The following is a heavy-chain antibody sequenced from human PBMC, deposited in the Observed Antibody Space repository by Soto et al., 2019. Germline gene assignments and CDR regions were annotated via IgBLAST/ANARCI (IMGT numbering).Heavy chain of an antibody. Sequence: QITLKESGPTLVKPTQTLTLPCTFFGFSLSTSGVGVGWIRQPPGKPLAGLALMYWDDDKRYSPSLKSRLTITKDTSKNQVVLTMTNMDPVDTATYYCAHRWHSSGGVIYYFDYWGQGTLVTVSS. CDR2: MYWDDDK. J-gene: IGHJ4*02. CDR1: GFSLSTSGVG. V-gene: IGHV2-5*02. CDR3: AHRWHSSGGVIYYFDY. D-gene: IGHD3-16*02.